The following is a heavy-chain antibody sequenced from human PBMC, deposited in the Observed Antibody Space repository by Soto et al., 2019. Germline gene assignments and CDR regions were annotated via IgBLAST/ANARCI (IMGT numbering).Heavy chain of an antibody. CDR1: GYTFTNYG. D-gene: IGHD6-19*01. CDR2: ISAYNGNT. Sequence: XSVKGSCTSSGYTFTNYGIRLVRQAPGQGLEWMGWISAYNGNTNYAQKLQVRVTMTTDTSTSTAYMELRSLRSDDTAVYYCARDRGIAVAGDYDDWGQGTLVTVSS. CDR3: ARDRGIAVAGDYDD. J-gene: IGHJ4*02. V-gene: IGHV1-18*04.